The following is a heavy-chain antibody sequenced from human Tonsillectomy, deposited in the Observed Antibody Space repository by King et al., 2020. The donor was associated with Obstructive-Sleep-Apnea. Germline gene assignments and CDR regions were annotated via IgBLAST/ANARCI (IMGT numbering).Heavy chain of an antibody. CDR3: ARLGYSGGYYFHS. J-gene: IGHJ4*02. Sequence: VQLQESGPGLVKPSETLSLTCTVSGYSISSGYYWGWIRQPPGKGLEWIGSIYHTENTYYNPSLKSRITISVDTSKNQFSLKLSSVTAADTAVYYCARLGYSGGYYFHSWGQGTLVTVSS. V-gene: IGHV4-38-2*02. CDR2: IYHTENT. D-gene: IGHD1-26*01. CDR1: GYSISSGYY.